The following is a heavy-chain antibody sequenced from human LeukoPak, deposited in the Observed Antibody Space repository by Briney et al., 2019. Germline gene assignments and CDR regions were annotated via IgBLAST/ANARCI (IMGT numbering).Heavy chain of an antibody. CDR2: IYYSGST. J-gene: IGHJ4*02. CDR3: AREVGSGYYFFDY. CDR1: GGSISSYY. D-gene: IGHD3-22*01. Sequence: PSETLSLTCTVSGGSISSYYWGWIRQPPGKGLEWIGYIYYSGSTNYNPSLKSRVTISVDTSKNQFSLKLSSVTAADTAVYYCAREVGSGYYFFDYWGQGTLVTVSS. V-gene: IGHV4-59*01.